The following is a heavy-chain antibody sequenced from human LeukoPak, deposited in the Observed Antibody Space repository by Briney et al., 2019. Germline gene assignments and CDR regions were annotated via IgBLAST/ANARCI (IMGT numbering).Heavy chain of an antibody. CDR3: ARDKVPAAINWFDP. CDR1: GFTFSSYG. CDR2: IWYDGSNK. V-gene: IGHV3-33*01. J-gene: IGHJ5*02. D-gene: IGHD2-2*02. Sequence: PGRSLRLSCAASGFTFSSYGMHWVRQAPGKGLEWVAVIWYDGSNKYYADSVKGRFTISRDNSKNTLYLQMNSLSAEDTAVYYCARDKVPAAINWFDPWGQGTLVTVSS.